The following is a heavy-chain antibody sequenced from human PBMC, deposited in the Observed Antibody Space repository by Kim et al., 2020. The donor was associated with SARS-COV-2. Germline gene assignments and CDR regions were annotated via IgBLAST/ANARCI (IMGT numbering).Heavy chain of an antibody. CDR1: GDSVSSNSAA. CDR3: AMSGRYCTNGVCYKGRLDY. Sequence: SQTLSLTCAISGDSVSSNSAAWNWIRQSPSRGLEWLGRTYYRSKWYNDYAVSVKSRITINPDTSKNQFSLQLNSVTPEDTAVYYCAMSGRYCTNGVCYKGRLDYWGQGTLVTVSS. CDR2: TYYRSKWYN. J-gene: IGHJ4*02. V-gene: IGHV6-1*01. D-gene: IGHD2-8*01.